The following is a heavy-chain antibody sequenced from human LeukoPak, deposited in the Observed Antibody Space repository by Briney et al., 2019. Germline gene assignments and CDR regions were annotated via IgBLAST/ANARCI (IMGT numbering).Heavy chain of an antibody. CDR2: ISYDGSNK. J-gene: IGHJ4*02. CDR1: GFTFSNAW. Sequence: PGGSLRLSCAASGFTFSNAWMSWVRQAPGKGLEWVAVISYDGSNKYYADSVKGRFTISRDNSKNTLYLQMNSLRAEDTAVYYCARVGDFDWLLPDYWGQGTLVTVSS. CDR3: ARVGDFDWLLPDY. D-gene: IGHD3-9*01. V-gene: IGHV3-30*03.